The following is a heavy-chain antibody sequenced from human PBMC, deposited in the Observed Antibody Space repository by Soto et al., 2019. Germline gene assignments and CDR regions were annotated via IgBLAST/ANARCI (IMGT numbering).Heavy chain of an antibody. CDR3: ARDLGATAYYYDSSGGGYYGMDV. V-gene: IGHV1-2*02. J-gene: IGHJ6*02. Sequence: ASVKVSCKASGYTFTGYYMHWVRQAPGQGLEWMRWINPNSGGTNYAQKFQGRVTMTRDTSTSTAYMELSRLRSDDTAVYYCARDLGATAYYYDSSGGGYYGMDVWGQGTTVTVSS. CDR2: INPNSGGT. CDR1: GYTFTGYY. D-gene: IGHD3-22*01.